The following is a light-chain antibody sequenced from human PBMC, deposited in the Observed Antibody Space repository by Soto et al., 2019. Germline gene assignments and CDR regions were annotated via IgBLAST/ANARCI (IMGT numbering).Light chain of an antibody. V-gene: IGKV1-5*03. CDR3: QQYDM. CDR2: KAS. CDR1: QTISSW. J-gene: IGKJ1*01. Sequence: IQRTQSPSTRCLSLGNRVTITCRASQTISSWLAWYQQKPGKAPKLLIYKASILESGVPPRFSGSGSGTEFTLTITSLQPEDFATYYCQQYDMFGPGTKVDIK.